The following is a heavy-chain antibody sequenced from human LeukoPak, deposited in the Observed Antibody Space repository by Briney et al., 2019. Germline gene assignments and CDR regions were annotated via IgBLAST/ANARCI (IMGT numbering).Heavy chain of an antibody. CDR2: MNPNSGNT. D-gene: IGHD2-15*01. CDR1: GGTFSSYA. Sequence: ASVKVSCKASGGTFSSYAISWVRQAPGQGLEWMGWMNPNSGNTGYAQKFQGRVTMTRNTSISTAYMELSSLRSEDTAVYYCARGGGYCSGGSCYSFFYYGMDVWGQGTTVTVSS. CDR3: ARGGGYCSGGSCYSFFYYGMDV. V-gene: IGHV1-8*02. J-gene: IGHJ6*02.